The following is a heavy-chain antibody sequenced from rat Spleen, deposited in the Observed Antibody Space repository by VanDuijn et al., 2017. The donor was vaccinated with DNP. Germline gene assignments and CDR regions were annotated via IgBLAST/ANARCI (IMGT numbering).Heavy chain of an antibody. CDR3: ARPVYYDGTCDYGWFAY. J-gene: IGHJ3*01. D-gene: IGHD1-12*02. CDR2: ISNTGGSV. V-gene: IGHV5-31*01. CDR1: GFTFSNYW. Sequence: EVQLVESGGNLVQPGRSLKLSCVTSGFTFSNYWMNWLRQAPGKGLEWVASISNTGGSVYSPDSVEGRFTISRDDVQNTLYLKMNSLRSEDTATYYCARPVYYDGTCDYGWFAYWGQGTLVTVSS.